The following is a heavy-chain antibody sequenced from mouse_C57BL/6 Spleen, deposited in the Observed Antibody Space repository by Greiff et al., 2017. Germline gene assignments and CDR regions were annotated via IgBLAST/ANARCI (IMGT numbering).Heavy chain of an antibody. D-gene: IGHD1-1*01. V-gene: IGHV5-9*01. CDR1: GFTFSSYT. CDR2: ISGGGGNT. J-gene: IGHJ2*01. Sequence: EVKLMESGGGLVKPGGSLKLSCAASGFTFSSYTMSWVRQTPEKRLEWVATISGGGGNTYYPDSVKGRFTISRDNAKNTLYLQMSSLRSEDTALYYCARHSYYYGSHYFDYWGQGTTLTVSS. CDR3: ARHSYYYGSHYFDY.